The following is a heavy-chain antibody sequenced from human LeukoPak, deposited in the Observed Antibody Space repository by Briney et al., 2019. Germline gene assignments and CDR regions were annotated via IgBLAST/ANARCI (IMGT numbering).Heavy chain of an antibody. CDR1: GYSITSGHY. CDR3: ARDRESGPDY. CDR2: IYHSGST. J-gene: IGHJ4*02. Sequence: SETLSLTCTVSGYSITSGHYWGWIRQPPGKGLEWIGTIYHSGSTYYNPPLKSRVTISVDTSKNQFSLKLNSVTAADTAVYYCARDRESGPDYWGQGTLVTVSS. V-gene: IGHV4-38-2*02. D-gene: IGHD1-26*01.